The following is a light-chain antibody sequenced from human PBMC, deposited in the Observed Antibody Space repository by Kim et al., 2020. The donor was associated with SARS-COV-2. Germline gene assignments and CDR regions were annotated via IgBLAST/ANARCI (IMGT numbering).Light chain of an antibody. CDR1: QNINSY. J-gene: IGKJ4*01. CDR2: VAT. Sequence: DIQMTQSPSSLSASVGDRITITCRASQNINSYLNWYQRRPGEAPKLLIYVATRLQSGVPSRFSGRGSGTDFSLTINSLQPEDFAIYYCQQSFTSPPTFGGGTKVDIK. CDR3: QQSFTSPPT. V-gene: IGKV1-39*01.